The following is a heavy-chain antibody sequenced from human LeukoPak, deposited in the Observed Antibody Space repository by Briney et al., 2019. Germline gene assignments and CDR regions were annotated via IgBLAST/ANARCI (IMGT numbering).Heavy chain of an antibody. Sequence: ASVKVSCKASGYTFTSNALGWVRQAPGQGLEWMGWIHPNSGGTNYAQKFQGRVTMTRDTSITTASMELSSLKPDDTAVYYCARDSCGGGGCHYWYFDLWGRGTLVTVSS. CDR1: GYTFTSNA. CDR2: IHPNSGGT. J-gene: IGHJ2*01. V-gene: IGHV1-2*02. CDR3: ARDSCGGGGCHYWYFDL. D-gene: IGHD6-19*01.